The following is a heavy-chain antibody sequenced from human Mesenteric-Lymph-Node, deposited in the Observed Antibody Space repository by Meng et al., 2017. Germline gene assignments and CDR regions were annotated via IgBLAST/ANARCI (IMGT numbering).Heavy chain of an antibody. V-gene: IGHV4-34*01. CDR3: ARGRGYGDYGSLY. CDR2: IHHSGST. Sequence: QVQVQQWGEGLLKPSETLSLTGAGCGGSCSGYYWSWIRQPPGKGLEWIGEIHHSGSTNYNPYLKSRVSISVDTSKNQFSLKLSSVTAADTAVYYCARGRGYGDYGSLYWGQGTLVTVSS. CDR1: GGSCSGYY. J-gene: IGHJ4*02. D-gene: IGHD4-17*01.